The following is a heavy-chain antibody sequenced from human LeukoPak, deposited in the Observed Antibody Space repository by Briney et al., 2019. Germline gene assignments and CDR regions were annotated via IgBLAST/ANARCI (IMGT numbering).Heavy chain of an antibody. V-gene: IGHV4-39*01. D-gene: IGHD2-21*02. J-gene: IGHJ4*02. CDR1: DGSITRSSYY. Sequence: SETLSLTCTVSDGSITRSSYYWGWIRQTPGEGLDWIGSIYYTGIAYYNRSLQGRVTMSVDTSKNQFSLKLNSVTVADTAVYYCARLRVTTGFDYWDQGIPVTVSS. CDR3: ARLRVTTGFDY. CDR2: IYYTGIA.